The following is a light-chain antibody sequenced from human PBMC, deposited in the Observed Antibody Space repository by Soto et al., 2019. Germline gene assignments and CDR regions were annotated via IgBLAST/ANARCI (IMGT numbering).Light chain of an antibody. Sequence: SALTRPASVSGSPGQSITISCTGTSSDVGAYNFVSWYQQYPGKAPKVIIFEVRKRPSGVSNRFSGSKSGDTASLTISGLQAEEEADYYCSSYRSSTTFVFGTGTKVTVL. CDR2: EVR. V-gene: IGLV2-14*01. J-gene: IGLJ1*01. CDR1: SSDVGAYNF. CDR3: SSYRSSTTFV.